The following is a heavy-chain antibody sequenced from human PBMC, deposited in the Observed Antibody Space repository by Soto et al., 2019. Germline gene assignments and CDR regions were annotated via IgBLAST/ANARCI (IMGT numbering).Heavy chain of an antibody. V-gene: IGHV3-23*01. CDR3: AKGGLLTGVAYFDY. J-gene: IGHJ4*02. D-gene: IGHD7-27*01. Sequence: EVQLLESGGGLVQPGGSLRLSCAASGFTFSSYAMSWVRQAPGEGLEWVSTISGSGGSTFYADSVKGRFTISRDNSKNTLYLQINNPRAEDTAVYYCAKGGLLTGVAYFDYWGQGTLVTVFS. CDR2: ISGSGGST. CDR1: GFTFSSYA.